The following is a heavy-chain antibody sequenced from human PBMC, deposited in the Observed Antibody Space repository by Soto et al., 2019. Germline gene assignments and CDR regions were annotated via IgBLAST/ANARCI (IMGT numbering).Heavy chain of an antibody. CDR1: GFTFSSYG. Sequence: GGSLRLSCAASGFTFSSYGMHWVRQAPGKRLEWVAVIRYDGSNIHYAESVKGRFTISRDIGKNTVYLQMTSLRADDTAVYYFAKTGTSGTNNWFDPCGQGTLVTVSS. D-gene: IGHD3-10*01. CDR2: IRYDGSNI. V-gene: IGHV3-33*06. CDR3: AKTGTSGTNNWFDP. J-gene: IGHJ5*02.